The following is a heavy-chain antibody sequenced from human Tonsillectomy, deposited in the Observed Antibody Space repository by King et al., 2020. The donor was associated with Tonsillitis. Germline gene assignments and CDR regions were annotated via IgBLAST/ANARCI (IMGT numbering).Heavy chain of an antibody. V-gene: IGHV1-69*01. J-gene: IGHJ6*02. D-gene: IGHD3-10*01. CDR1: GGTFSSYA. CDR2: IIPIFGTA. CDR3: VTHKGRYELFTCYYNAAGYSYGMDV. Sequence: QLVQSGAEVKKPGSSVKVSCKASGGTFSSYAISWVRQAPGQGIEWMGGIIPIFGTANYAQKFQGRVTITADESTSTAYMELSSLRSEDTDVYYCVTHKGRYELFTCYYNAAGYSYGMDVWGQGTTVTVSS.